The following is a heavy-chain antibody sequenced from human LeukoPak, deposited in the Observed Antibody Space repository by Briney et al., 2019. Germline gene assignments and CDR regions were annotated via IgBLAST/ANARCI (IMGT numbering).Heavy chain of an antibody. CDR1: GFSLSTYN. V-gene: IGHV3-21*01. CDR3: ARVDCSSTSCYND. CDR2: ISSSSSYI. J-gene: IGHJ4*02. Sequence: PGGSLRLSCIASGFSLSTYNMNWVRQAPGKGLEWVSCISSSSSYIFYGDSVKGRFTISRDNAKNSLYLQMNSLRAEDTAVYYCARVDCSSTSCYNDWGQGTLVTVSS. D-gene: IGHD2-2*02.